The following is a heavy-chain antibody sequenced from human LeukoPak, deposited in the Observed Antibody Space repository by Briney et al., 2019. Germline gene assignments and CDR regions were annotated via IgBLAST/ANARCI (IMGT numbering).Heavy chain of an antibody. CDR2: VYYSGST. J-gene: IGHJ4*02. Sequence: SQTLSLTCTVSGGSISSGDYYWSWIRQPPGKGLEWIGYVYYSGSTYYNPSLKSRITISVDTSKNQFSLKLSSVTAADTAVYYCARVCSSGRCCDQWGQGTLVTVSS. CDR1: GGSISSGDYY. V-gene: IGHV4-30-4*08. D-gene: IGHD2-15*01. CDR3: ARVCSSGRCCDQ.